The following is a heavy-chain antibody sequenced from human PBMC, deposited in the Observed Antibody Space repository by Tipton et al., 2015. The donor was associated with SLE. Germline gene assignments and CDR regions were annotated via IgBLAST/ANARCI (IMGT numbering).Heavy chain of an antibody. CDR1: GFTFSNYA. CDR2: IFSGGST. CDR3: ARDSPGY. Sequence: GSLRLSCAASGFTFSNYAMSWVRQAPGKGLEWVSVIFSGGSTYFADSLQGRLTISRDNSKNTLFLQMSGLRVEDTAVYYCARDSPGYWGQGTLVTVSS. V-gene: IGHV3-23*03. J-gene: IGHJ4*02.